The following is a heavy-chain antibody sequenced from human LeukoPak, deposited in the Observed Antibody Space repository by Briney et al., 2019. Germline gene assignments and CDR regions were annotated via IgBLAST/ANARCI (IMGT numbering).Heavy chain of an antibody. D-gene: IGHD3-22*01. Sequence: GGSLRLSCAASGFTFSSYAMHWVRQAPGKGLEWVSAISGSGGSTHYADSVKGRFTISRDNSKNTLYLQMNSLRAEDTAVYYCAKCNRYYYDSSGYSAADYWGQGTLVTVSS. CDR1: GFTFSSYA. J-gene: IGHJ4*02. CDR3: AKCNRYYYDSSGYSAADY. V-gene: IGHV3-23*01. CDR2: ISGSGGST.